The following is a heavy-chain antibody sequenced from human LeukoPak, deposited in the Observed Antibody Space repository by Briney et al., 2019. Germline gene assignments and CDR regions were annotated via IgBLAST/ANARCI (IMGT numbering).Heavy chain of an antibody. J-gene: IGHJ4*02. V-gene: IGHV4-59*01. CDR2: IYYGGST. CDR3: ARANYFDY. Sequence: SETLSLTCTVSGGSISSYYRSWFRQPPGKGPEWIGSIYYGGSTNYNPSLKSRVTMSVDTSKSQFSLKLSSVTAADTAVYYCARANYFDYWGQGTLVTVSS. CDR1: GGSISSYY.